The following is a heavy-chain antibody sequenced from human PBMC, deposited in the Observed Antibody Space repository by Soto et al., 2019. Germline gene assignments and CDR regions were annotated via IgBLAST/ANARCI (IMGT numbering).Heavy chain of an antibody. J-gene: IGHJ6*02. CDR1: GDSVSSNSAA. CDR2: TYYRSKWYN. V-gene: IGHV6-1*01. Sequence: SQTLSLTCAISGDSVSSNSAAWNWIRQSPSRGLEWLGRTYYRSKWYNDYAVSVKSPITINPDTSKNQFSLQLNSVTPEDTAVYYCARDRCSHGYYYYYGMDVWGQGTTATVYS. D-gene: IGHD6-13*01. CDR3: ARDRCSHGYYYYYGMDV.